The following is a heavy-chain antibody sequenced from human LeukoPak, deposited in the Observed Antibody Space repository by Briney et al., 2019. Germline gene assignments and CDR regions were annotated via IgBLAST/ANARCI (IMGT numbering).Heavy chain of an antibody. V-gene: IGHV3-7*01. CDR3: ARIRTPYRFFDY. CDR1: GFTFSSYW. CDR2: IKQDGSEI. Sequence: GGSLRLSCVASGFTFSSYWMSWVRQAPGKGLEWVANIKQDGSEIYYVDSVKGRFTISRDNSKYSLSLQMNSLRAEDTAVYYCARIRTPYRFFDYWGQGTLVTVSS. J-gene: IGHJ4*02.